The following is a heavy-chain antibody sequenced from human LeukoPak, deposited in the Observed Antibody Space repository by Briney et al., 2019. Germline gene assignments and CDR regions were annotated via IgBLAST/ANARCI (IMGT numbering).Heavy chain of an antibody. Sequence: GGSLRLSCAASGFTLSSYWMHWVRKAPGKGLVWVSRICIDGSRTNYADSVKGRLTISRDNAKNTLYLQMNSLRAEDTAVYYCARGVFGAYGYDYWGQGTLVTVSS. CDR2: ICIDGSRT. D-gene: IGHD4-17*01. CDR1: GFTLSSYW. J-gene: IGHJ4*02. CDR3: ARGVFGAYGYDY. V-gene: IGHV3-74*01.